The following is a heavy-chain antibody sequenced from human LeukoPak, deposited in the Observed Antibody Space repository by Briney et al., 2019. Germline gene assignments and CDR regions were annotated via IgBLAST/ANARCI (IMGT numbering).Heavy chain of an antibody. CDR3: ARDQYFDRSGSDAFDI. J-gene: IGHJ3*02. CDR1: GFTLSNYA. Sequence: PGGSLRLSCAASGFTLSNYAVHWVRQAPGKGLEWVAVISNDGNDKYHAESVKGRFTISRDNSRDTLYLQMNSLRPEDTAVYYCARDQYFDRSGSDAFDIWGQGTMVTVSS. V-gene: IGHV3-30*14. CDR2: ISNDGNDK. D-gene: IGHD3-22*01.